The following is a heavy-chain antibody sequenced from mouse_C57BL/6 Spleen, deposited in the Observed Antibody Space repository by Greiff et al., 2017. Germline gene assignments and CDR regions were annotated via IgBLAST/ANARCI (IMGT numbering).Heavy chain of an antibody. J-gene: IGHJ4*01. Sequence: QVQLKQSGAELVKPGASVKISCKASGYAFSSYWMNWVKQRPGKGLEWIGQIYPGDGDTNYNGKFKGKATLTADKSSSTAYMQLSSLTSEDSAVYFCAKEGALDYYAMDYWGQGTSVTVSS. CDR1: GYAFSSYW. CDR2: IYPGDGDT. V-gene: IGHV1-80*01. CDR3: AKEGALDYYAMDY. D-gene: IGHD1-3*01.